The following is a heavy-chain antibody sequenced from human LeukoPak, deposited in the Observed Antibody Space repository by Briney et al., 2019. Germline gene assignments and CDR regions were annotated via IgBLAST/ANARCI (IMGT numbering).Heavy chain of an antibody. J-gene: IGHJ4*02. D-gene: IGHD5-12*01. CDR2: IYTSGST. Sequence: PSQTLSLTCTVSGGSISSGSYYWSWIRQPAGKGLEWIGRIYTSGSTNYNPSLKSRVTMSVDTSKNQFSLKLSSVTAADTAVYYCARVSGNSGYGLFDYWGQGTLVTVSS. V-gene: IGHV4-61*02. CDR1: GGSISSGSYY. CDR3: ARVSGNSGYGLFDY.